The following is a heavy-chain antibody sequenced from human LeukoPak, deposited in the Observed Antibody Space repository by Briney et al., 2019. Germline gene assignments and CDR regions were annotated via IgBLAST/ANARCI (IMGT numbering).Heavy chain of an antibody. Sequence: GGSLRLSCAASGFTFSSYWMTWVRQAPGKGLEWVTFIWYDGSDKYYADSVKGRFTISRDNSKNTLYLQMNSLRPEDTAVYYCAKERSATGIERYFDYWGQGTLVTVSS. CDR3: AKERSATGIERYFDY. J-gene: IGHJ4*02. V-gene: IGHV3-30*02. D-gene: IGHD1-1*01. CDR1: GFTFSSYW. CDR2: IWYDGSDK.